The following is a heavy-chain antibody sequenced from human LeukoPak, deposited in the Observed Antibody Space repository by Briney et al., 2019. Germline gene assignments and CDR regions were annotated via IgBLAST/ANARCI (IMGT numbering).Heavy chain of an antibody. J-gene: IGHJ2*01. D-gene: IGHD4-17*01. CDR2: MNHLLTT. V-gene: IGHV4-34*01. CDR3: AKEGGEYGDSRYFDL. CDR1: GASLSDYC. Sequence: PSETLSLTCDVSGASLSDYCWTWIRQTPGKGLEWIGHMNHLLTTNYNPSLESRVSISLDTSKNQFSLNLTTVTAADTAIYYCAKEGGEYGDSRYFDLWGRGTLVTVSS.